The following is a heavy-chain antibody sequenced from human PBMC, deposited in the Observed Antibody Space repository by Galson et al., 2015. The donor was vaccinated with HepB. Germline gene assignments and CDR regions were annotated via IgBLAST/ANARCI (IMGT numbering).Heavy chain of an antibody. V-gene: IGHV3-11*01. Sequence: SLRLSCAASGFTLSNYYMTWIRQAPGGGLEWVSYIGTSAFTIYYADSVRGRFTISRANAENTLYLQMNSLRAEDTALYYCARDLSGSDDAFDIWGQGTMVTVSS. CDR3: ARDLSGSDDAFDI. J-gene: IGHJ3*02. CDR1: GFTLSNYY. D-gene: IGHD5-12*01. CDR2: IGTSAFTI.